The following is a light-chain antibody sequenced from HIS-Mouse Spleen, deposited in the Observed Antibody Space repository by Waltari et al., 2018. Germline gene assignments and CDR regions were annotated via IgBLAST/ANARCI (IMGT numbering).Light chain of an antibody. J-gene: IGLJ3*02. CDR3: SSYTSSSTLV. V-gene: IGLV2-14*01. CDR2: EVS. Sequence: QSALTQPASVSGSPGQSITISCTGTSSDVGGYNYVSWYQQHPGKAPKLMIYEVSKRPSGVSTRFSGSKSGNTASLTISVLQAEDEADYYCSSYTSSSTLVFGGGTKLTVL. CDR1: SSDVGGYNY.